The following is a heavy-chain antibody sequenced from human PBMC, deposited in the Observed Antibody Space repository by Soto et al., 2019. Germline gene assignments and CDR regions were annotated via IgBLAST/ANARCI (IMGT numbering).Heavy chain of an antibody. V-gene: IGHV1-18*01. CDR2: ISAFNGNT. J-gene: IGHJ6*03. D-gene: IGHD6-19*01. CDR1: GYSFTNYG. CDR3: ARDRGVAPPVAGNTHYYYYMDV. Sequence: QDQLVQSGAEVKKPGASVTVSCKASGYSFTNYGVTWVRQAPGQGLEWMGWISAFNGNTHYAQNLQGRVTMPTDTSTSTAYMELRSLRSDDTDVYYCARDRGVAPPVAGNTHYYYYMDVWGKGTTVTVSS.